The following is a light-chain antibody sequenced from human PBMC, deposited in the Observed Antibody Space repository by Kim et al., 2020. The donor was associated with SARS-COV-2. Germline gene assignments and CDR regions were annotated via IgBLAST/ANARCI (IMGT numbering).Light chain of an antibody. Sequence: PGDRADLSCRASQSVSSSYLAWYQQKPGRAPRLLSYGASSRATGIPDRFSVSGSGTDFTLTISRLEPEDCAVYYCQQYGSSPKTFGQGTKVDIK. J-gene: IGKJ1*01. CDR1: QSVSSSY. CDR3: QQYGSSPKT. CDR2: GAS. V-gene: IGKV3-20*01.